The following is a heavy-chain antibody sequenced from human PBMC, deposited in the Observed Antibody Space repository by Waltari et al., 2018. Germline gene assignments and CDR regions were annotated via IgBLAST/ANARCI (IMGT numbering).Heavy chain of an antibody. CDR2: INPNGGAT. D-gene: IGHD2-21*01. CDR3: AREYCGGECRRFDH. Sequence: VQSGAEVMKPGASVKVSCRVSRGAITEHYIHWVRQAPGQGLEWMGWINPNGGATNYALRFQGRITLTWDTSISTAYMEFRSLTSADTAVYFCAREYCGGECRRFDHWGPGTLVTVSS. J-gene: IGHJ4*02. V-gene: IGHV1-2*02. CDR1: RGAITEHY.